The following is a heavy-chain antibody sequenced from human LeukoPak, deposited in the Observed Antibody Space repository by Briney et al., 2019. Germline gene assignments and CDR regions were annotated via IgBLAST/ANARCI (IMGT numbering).Heavy chain of an antibody. J-gene: IGHJ3*02. CDR3: ASPTGRGCTSSSCYVDAFDI. V-gene: IGHV5-51*01. CDR1: GHSFTDYW. CDR2: IFPGDSDT. D-gene: IGHD2-2*01. Sequence: GESLKISCKVSGHSFTDYWIGWVRQMPGKGLEWMGVIFPGDSDTRYSPSLQGQVTISADKSISTAYLQWSSLKASDTAIYYRASPTGRGCTSSSCYVDAFDIWGQGTMVTVSS.